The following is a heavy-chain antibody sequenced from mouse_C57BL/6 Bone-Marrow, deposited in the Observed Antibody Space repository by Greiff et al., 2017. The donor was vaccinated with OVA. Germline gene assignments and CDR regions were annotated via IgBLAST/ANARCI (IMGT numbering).Heavy chain of an antibody. Sequence: VQLQQSGPELVKPGASVKISCKASGYTFTDYYMNWVKQSHGKSLEWIGDINPNNGGTSYNQKFKGKATLTVDKSSSTAYMELRSLTSEDSAVYYCARVSDYWGQGTTLTVSS. CDR2: INPNNGGT. J-gene: IGHJ2*01. CDR1: GYTFTDYY. CDR3: ARVSDY. V-gene: IGHV1-26*01.